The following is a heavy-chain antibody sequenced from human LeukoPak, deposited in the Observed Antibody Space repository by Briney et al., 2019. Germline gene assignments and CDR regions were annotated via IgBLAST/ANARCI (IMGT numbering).Heavy chain of an antibody. CDR3: ASFAVRGVITFDY. CDR2: MNPNSGNT. CDR1: GYTFTSYD. D-gene: IGHD3-10*01. Sequence: ASVKVSCKASGYTFTSYDINWVRQATGQGLEWMGWMNPNSGNTGYAQKFQGRVTMTRNTSISTAYMELRSLRSDDTAVYYCASFAVRGVITFDYWGQGTLVTVSS. V-gene: IGHV1-8*01. J-gene: IGHJ4*02.